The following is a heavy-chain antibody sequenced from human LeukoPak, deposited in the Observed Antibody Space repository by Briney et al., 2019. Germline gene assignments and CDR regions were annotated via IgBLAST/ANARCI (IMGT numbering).Heavy chain of an antibody. CDR2: IYPGDSDT. CDR3: ARHEANGHYSFDY. J-gene: IGHJ4*02. V-gene: IGHV5-51*01. D-gene: IGHD2-8*01. CDR1: GYSFTSFW. Sequence: GSLKISCRASGYSFTSFWIAWVRQMPGKGLEWMGIIYPGDSDTRYSPSFQGQVTISADKSISTAYLQWSSLKASDTAMYFCARHEANGHYSFDYWGQGTLVTVSS.